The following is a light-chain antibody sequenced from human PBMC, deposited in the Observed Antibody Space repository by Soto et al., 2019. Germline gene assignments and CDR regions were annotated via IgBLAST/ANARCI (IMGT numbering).Light chain of an antibody. CDR3: QQYGSSPRT. V-gene: IGKV3-20*01. CDR1: QSVSSTY. Sequence: EVVLTQSPGTLSLSPGERATLSCRASQSVSSTYLAWYQQKPGQTPRLLIYGASSRAIGIPDRFNGSGSGTDFTLTISRLEPEDFAVHYCQQYGSSPRTFGQGTKVEIK. CDR2: GAS. J-gene: IGKJ1*01.